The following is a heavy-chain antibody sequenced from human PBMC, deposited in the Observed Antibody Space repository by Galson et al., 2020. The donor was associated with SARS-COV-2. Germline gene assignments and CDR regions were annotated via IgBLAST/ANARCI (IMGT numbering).Heavy chain of an antibody. CDR2: ITTSSTYI. CDR3: ARTGTPHYYYSYYMDV. V-gene: IGHV3-21*01. D-gene: IGHD6-13*01. CDR1: GFTFSSYT. Sequence: GGSLRLSCVGSGFTFSSYTMNWVRQVPAKGLEWVSSITTSSTYINYADSVKGRFTISRDNAKNSLYLQMNSLRAGDTALYFCARTGTPHYYYSYYMDVWGKGTTVTVSS. J-gene: IGHJ6*03.